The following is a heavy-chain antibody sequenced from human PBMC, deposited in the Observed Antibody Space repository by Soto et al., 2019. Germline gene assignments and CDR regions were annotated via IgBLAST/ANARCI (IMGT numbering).Heavy chain of an antibody. CDR3: ARAFSGSYHRYFQD. V-gene: IGHV3-48*03. J-gene: IGHJ1*01. CDR2: ISNSGVTM. Sequence: EVQLVESGGGLVQPGGSLRISCAASGFTFSTYEMNWVRQAPGKGLEWISYISNSGVTMYNAQPVKGRFTISRDNAENSLHLQMNSLKAEDTAVYYCARAFSGSYHRYFQDWGQGTLVTVSS. CDR1: GFTFSTYE. D-gene: IGHD1-26*01.